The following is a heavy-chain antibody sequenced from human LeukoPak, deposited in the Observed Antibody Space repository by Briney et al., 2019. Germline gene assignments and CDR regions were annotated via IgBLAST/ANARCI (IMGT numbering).Heavy chain of an antibody. CDR1: GGTFSSYA. V-gene: IGHV1-69*05. D-gene: IGHD5-18*01. CDR3: ARRLGYSYGYGEFDY. Sequence: GASVKVSCKASGGTFSSYAISWVRQAPGQGLEWMGGIIPIFGTANYAQKFQGRVTITTDESTSTAYMELSSLRSEDTAVYYCARRLGYSYGYGEFDYWGQGTLVTVSS. J-gene: IGHJ4*02. CDR2: IIPIFGTA.